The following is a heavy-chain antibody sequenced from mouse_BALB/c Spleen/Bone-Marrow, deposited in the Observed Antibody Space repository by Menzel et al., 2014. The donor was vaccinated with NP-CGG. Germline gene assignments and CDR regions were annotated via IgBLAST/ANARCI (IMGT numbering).Heavy chain of an antibody. Sequence: DVKLVESGPSLVKPSQSLSLSCSVTGDSITSGYWNWIRKFPGNKLEFMGYISYSGSTYYNPSLKSRISITRDTSKTQYYLQLNSVTTEDTATYYCATYEGGTFDYWGQGTTLTVSS. CDR1: GDSITSGY. D-gene: IGHD3-3*01. J-gene: IGHJ2*01. CDR2: ISYSGST. V-gene: IGHV3-8*02. CDR3: ATYEGGTFDY.